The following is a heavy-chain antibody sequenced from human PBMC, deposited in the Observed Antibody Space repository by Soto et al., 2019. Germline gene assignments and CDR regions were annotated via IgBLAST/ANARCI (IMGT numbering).Heavy chain of an antibody. CDR3: ARGIPMIVVVEGDAPDKYYLDS. V-gene: IGHV5-51*01. J-gene: IGHJ4*02. D-gene: IGHD3-22*01. CDR2: VNPGDSDA. CDR1: GSSFYSYW. Sequence: GESLKISCQGFGSSFYSYWIGWVRQMPGKGLEWMGIVNPGDSDARYSPSFQGQVTISADKTITTAFLQWSSLKAADTAVYYCARGIPMIVVVEGDAPDKYYLDSWGQRTLVTVSS.